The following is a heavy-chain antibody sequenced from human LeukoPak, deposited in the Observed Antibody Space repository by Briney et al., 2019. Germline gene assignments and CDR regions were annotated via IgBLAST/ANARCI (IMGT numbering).Heavy chain of an antibody. Sequence: ASVKVSCKASGYTFTSYGISWVRQAPGQGLEWMGWISAYNGNTNYAQKFQGRVTMTRDTSISTAYMELSRLRSDDTAVYYCARYTTTVTTADYWGQGTLVTVSS. CDR3: ARYTTTVTTADY. CDR2: ISAYNGNT. J-gene: IGHJ4*02. CDR1: GYTFTSYG. D-gene: IGHD4-17*01. V-gene: IGHV1-18*01.